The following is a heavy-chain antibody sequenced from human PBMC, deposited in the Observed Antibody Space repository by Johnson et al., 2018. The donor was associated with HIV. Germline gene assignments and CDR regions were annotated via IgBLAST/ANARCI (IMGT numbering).Heavy chain of an antibody. V-gene: IGHV3-13*01. CDR2: IGTAGDT. CDR1: GFTFSSYD. Sequence: VQLVESGGGLVQPGGSLRLSCAASGFTFSSYDMHWVRQATGKGLEWVSAIGTAGDTYYPGSVKGRFTISRENAKNSLYLQMNSLRAGDTAVYYCARGKTGYDAFDIWGQGTMVTVSS. D-gene: IGHD3-9*01. J-gene: IGHJ3*02. CDR3: ARGKTGYDAFDI.